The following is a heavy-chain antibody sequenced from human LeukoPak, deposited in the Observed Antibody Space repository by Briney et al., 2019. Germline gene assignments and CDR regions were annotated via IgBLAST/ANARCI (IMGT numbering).Heavy chain of an antibody. V-gene: IGHV4-39*07. Sequence: SETLSLTCTVSGGSISSSSYYWGWIRQPPGKGLEWIGSIYYSGSTYYNPSLKSRVTISVDTSKNQFSLKLSSVTAADTAVYYCARDRRHYDFWSGYYYYMDVWGKGTTVTVSS. J-gene: IGHJ6*03. CDR2: IYYSGST. CDR1: GGSISSSSYY. D-gene: IGHD3-3*01. CDR3: ARDRRHYDFWSGYYYYMDV.